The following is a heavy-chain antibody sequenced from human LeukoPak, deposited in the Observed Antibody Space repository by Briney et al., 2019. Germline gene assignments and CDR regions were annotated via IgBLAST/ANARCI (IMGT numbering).Heavy chain of an antibody. V-gene: IGHV4-59*13. CDR2: IYYYGST. CDR3: AREGAGSYGFRYIDV. CDR1: GGSMTNYY. D-gene: IGHD5-18*01. Sequence: SETLSLTCTVSGGSMTNYYWTWIRQPPGEGLEWLAYIYYYGSTNYNPSLESRLTLTVDTSKNQFSLKLSSVTAADTAVYYCAREGAGSYGFRYIDVWGKGATVTVS. J-gene: IGHJ6*03.